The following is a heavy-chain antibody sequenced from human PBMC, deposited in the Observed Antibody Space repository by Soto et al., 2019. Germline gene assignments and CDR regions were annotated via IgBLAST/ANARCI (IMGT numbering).Heavy chain of an antibody. CDR2: NSGSGGST. D-gene: IGHD3-10*01. J-gene: IGHJ4*02. CDR3: AKHFVNGEVDY. Sequence: EVPLLESGGGLVQPGGSLRLSCAASGFTFSSYAMSWVRQAPGKGLEWVSINSGSGGSTFYADSVKGRFTISRDNSKNTLYLQMNSLTAEDTAVYYCAKHFVNGEVDYWGQGTLVTVSS. CDR1: GFTFSSYA. V-gene: IGHV3-23*01.